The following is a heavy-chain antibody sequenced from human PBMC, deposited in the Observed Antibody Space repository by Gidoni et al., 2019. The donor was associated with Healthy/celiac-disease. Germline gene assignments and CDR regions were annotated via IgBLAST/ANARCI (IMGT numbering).Heavy chain of an antibody. CDR3: ARERRFLDIPGAFDI. J-gene: IGHJ3*02. CDR2: IWYDGSNK. V-gene: IGHV3-33*01. Sequence: QVQLVESGGGVVQPGRSLRLSCAASGFTFSSYGMHWVRQAPGKGLEWVAVIWYDGSNKYYADSVKGRFTISRDNSKNTLYLQMNSLRAEDTAVYYCARERRFLDIPGAFDIWGQGTMVTVSS. D-gene: IGHD2-15*01. CDR1: GFTFSSYG.